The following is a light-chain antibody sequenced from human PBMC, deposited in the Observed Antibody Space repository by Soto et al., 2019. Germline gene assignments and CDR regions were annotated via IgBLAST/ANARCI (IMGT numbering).Light chain of an antibody. CDR1: QSVGSN. CDR3: QQYRNWPPIT. CDR2: DAS. J-gene: IGKJ5*01. Sequence: EIAMTQSPATLSLSPGERATLSCGASQSVGSNLAWYQKKPAQAPRLVIYDASTRATGIPARFSGSGSGTEFTLTISSLQSEDSAVYYCQQYRNWPPITFGQGTRLENK. V-gene: IGKV3-15*01.